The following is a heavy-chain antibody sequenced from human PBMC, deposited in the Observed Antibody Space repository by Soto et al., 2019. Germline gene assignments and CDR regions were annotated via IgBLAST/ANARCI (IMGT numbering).Heavy chain of an antibody. J-gene: IGHJ3*02. Sequence: EVQLVESGGGLVQPGGSLRLSCAASGFTVSSSYMHWVRQAPGKGLEWVSIIYSGGNTYYADSVKGRFTISRDNSKNTLHLQMNSLRPEDTALYYCARDRGSYYEHLIGYQSDGFDIWGQGTMVTVSS. CDR3: ARDRGSYYEHLIGYQSDGFDI. CDR2: IYSGGNT. D-gene: IGHD3-3*01. CDR1: GFTVSSSY. V-gene: IGHV3-66*01.